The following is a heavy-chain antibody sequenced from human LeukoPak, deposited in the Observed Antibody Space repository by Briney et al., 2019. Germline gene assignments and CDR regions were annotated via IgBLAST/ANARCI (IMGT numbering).Heavy chain of an antibody. V-gene: IGHV3-23*01. J-gene: IGHJ6*03. CDR3: AKPSYDILTGYYYYYMDV. Sequence: GGSLRLSCAASGFTFTNYAMSWVRQSPKKGLEWVSVISASGGSTNYADSVKGRFTISRDNSKNTLYLQMNSLRAEDTAVYYCAKPSYDILTGYYYYYMDVWGKGTTVTISS. D-gene: IGHD3-9*01. CDR1: GFTFTNYA. CDR2: ISASGGST.